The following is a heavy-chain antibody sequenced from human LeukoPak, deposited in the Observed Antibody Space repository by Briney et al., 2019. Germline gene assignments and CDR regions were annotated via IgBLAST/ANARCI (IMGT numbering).Heavy chain of an antibody. J-gene: IGHJ4*02. Sequence: KPSETLSIACTVSGGSISSYCWSWIRQPPGKGLEWIGYIYYSGSTNYNPSLKSRVTISVDTSKNQFSLKLSSVTAADTAVYYCASRDSSGYYFDYWGQGTLVTVSS. CDR3: ASRDSSGYYFDY. CDR1: GGSISSYC. D-gene: IGHD3-22*01. V-gene: IGHV4-59*01. CDR2: IYYSGST.